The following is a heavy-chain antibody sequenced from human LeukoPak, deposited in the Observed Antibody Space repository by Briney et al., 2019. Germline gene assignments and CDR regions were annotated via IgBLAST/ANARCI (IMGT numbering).Heavy chain of an antibody. CDR2: INYSGTT. D-gene: IGHD3-10*01. CDR3: ARDVFRLSTRFGEHRYNYFDY. Sequence: SETLSLTCTVSGAYISVNNYYWAWIRQSPGKGLEWIGSINYSGTTYYNPSLNSRVTISVDTSKNQFSLKVTSVTAADTAVYYCARDVFRLSTRFGEHRYNYFDYWGQGTLVTVSS. CDR1: GAYISVNNYY. V-gene: IGHV4-39*07. J-gene: IGHJ4*02.